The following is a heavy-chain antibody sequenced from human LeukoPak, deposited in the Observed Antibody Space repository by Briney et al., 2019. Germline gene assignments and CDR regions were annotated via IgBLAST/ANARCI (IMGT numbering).Heavy chain of an antibody. J-gene: IGHJ4*02. Sequence: PSETLSLTCAVYGGSFSGYYWSWIRQPPGKGLEWIGEINHSGSTNYNPSLKSRVTISVDTSMHQFPLKLSSVTAADTAVYYCARGRYYGSGVDYWGQGTLVTVSS. D-gene: IGHD3-10*01. CDR2: INHSGST. CDR3: ARGRYYGSGVDY. V-gene: IGHV4-34*01. CDR1: GGSFSGYY.